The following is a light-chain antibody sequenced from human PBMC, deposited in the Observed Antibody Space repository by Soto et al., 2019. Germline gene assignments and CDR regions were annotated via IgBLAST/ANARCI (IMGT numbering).Light chain of an antibody. V-gene: IGLV2-8*01. CDR3: SSFAAGTNYV. CDR1: SSDVGGYNY. CDR2: EVS. Sequence: QSALTQPPSASGSPGQSVTISCTGTSSDVGGYNYVSWYQHHPGKAPKLMIYEVSKRPSGVPDRFSGSKSGNTASLTVSGLQAEDEADYYCSSFAAGTNYVFGTGTKLTGL. J-gene: IGLJ1*01.